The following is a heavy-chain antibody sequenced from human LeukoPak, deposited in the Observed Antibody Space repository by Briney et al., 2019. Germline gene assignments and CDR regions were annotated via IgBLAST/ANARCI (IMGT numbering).Heavy chain of an antibody. J-gene: IGHJ3*02. CDR1: VHSISSGYY. CDR2: SYHSGST. D-gene: IGHD3-16*01. CDR3: AMRDSDYDYVWGSQDPTRAHAFDI. V-gene: IGHV4-38-2*02. Sequence: SESLSLTCTVSVHSISSGYYWGCTPPPPGKGPARIASSYHSGSTYYNTSLKSRVTISVDTSKNQFSLKLSSVTAADTAVYYCAMRDSDYDYVWGSQDPTRAHAFDIWGQGTMVTVSS.